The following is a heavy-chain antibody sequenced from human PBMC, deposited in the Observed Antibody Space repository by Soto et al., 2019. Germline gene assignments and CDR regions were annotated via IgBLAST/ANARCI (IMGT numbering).Heavy chain of an antibody. CDR3: ARVSREYSGYDYGYAFDI. V-gene: IGHV6-1*01. J-gene: IGHJ3*02. Sequence: PWQTLSLTCAISGVSVSSNSAAWYWIRQSPSSGVEVRGRTFHRSKWYNDYEVSVKSRITINPDTSENQCSLQLNSVTPKDTAVYYCARVSREYSGYDYGYAFDIWGQGTMVTVSS. CDR1: GVSVSSNSAA. D-gene: IGHD5-12*01. CDR2: TFHRSKWYN.